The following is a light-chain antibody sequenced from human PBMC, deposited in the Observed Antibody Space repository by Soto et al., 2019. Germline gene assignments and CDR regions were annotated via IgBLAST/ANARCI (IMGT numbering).Light chain of an antibody. Sequence: IVLTQSPATLSLSPGERATLSCRASQSVSSYLAWYQQKPGQAPRLLIYGASTRATGIPARFSGSGSGTQFTLTISSLQSEDFAVYYCQQYNNWSFGQGTRLEI. J-gene: IGKJ5*01. CDR3: QQYNNWS. CDR1: QSVSSY. CDR2: GAS. V-gene: IGKV3-15*01.